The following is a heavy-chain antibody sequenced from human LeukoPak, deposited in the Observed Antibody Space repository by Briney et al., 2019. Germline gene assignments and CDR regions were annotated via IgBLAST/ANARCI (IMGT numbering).Heavy chain of an antibody. CDR2: INHSGST. Sequence: SETLSLTCAVYGGSFSGYYWSWIRHPPGKGLEWIGEINHSGSTNYNPSLKSRVTISVDTSKNQFSLKLSSVTAADTAVYYCARGIIAAAGPFDPWGQGTLVTVSS. CDR1: GGSFSGYY. D-gene: IGHD6-13*01. V-gene: IGHV4-34*01. J-gene: IGHJ5*02. CDR3: ARGIIAAAGPFDP.